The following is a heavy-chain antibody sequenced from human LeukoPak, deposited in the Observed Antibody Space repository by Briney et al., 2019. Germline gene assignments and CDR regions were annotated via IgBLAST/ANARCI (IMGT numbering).Heavy chain of an antibody. D-gene: IGHD4-17*01. J-gene: IGHJ5*02. CDR1: GFTFSTYS. CDR2: ISSSSSTI. CDR3: AKDGSDYGDPNWFDP. V-gene: IGHV3-48*01. Sequence: GGSLKLSCAASGFTFSTYSMNWVRQAPRKGLEWVSYISSSSSTIYYADSAKGRFTISRDNAKNSLYLQMNSLRAEDTAVYYCAKDGSDYGDPNWFDPWGQGTLVTVSS.